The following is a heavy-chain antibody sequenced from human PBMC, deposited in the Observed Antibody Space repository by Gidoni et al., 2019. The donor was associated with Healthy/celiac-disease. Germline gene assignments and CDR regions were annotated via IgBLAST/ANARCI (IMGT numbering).Heavy chain of an antibody. D-gene: IGHD2-2*01. CDR3: ATARGDCSSTSCFRAYYYYGMDV. V-gene: IGHV1-24*01. CDR2: FDPEDGET. CDR1: GYTLTELS. J-gene: IGHJ6*02. Sequence: QVQLVQSGAEVKKPGASVKVSCKVSGYTLTELSMHWVRQAPGKGLEWMGGFDPEDGETSYAQKVQGRVTMTEDTSTDTAYMELSSLRSEDTAVYYCATARGDCSSTSCFRAYYYYGMDVWGQGTTVTVSS.